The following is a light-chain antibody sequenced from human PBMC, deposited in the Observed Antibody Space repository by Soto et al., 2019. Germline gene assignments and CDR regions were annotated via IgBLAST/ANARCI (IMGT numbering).Light chain of an antibody. CDR1: QSISSW. CDR2: DAS. CDR3: QQYNGYSS. V-gene: IGKV1-5*01. Sequence: DIQMTRSPSTLSATVRDKVTNTFRASQSISSWLAWYQQKPGKAPNLLIYDASSLESGVPSRFSGSGSGTEFTLTISSLQPDDFATYYCQQYNGYSSFGQGTKVDIK. J-gene: IGKJ1*01.